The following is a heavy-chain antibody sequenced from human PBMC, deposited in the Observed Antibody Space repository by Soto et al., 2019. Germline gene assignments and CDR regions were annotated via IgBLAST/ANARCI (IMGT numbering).Heavy chain of an antibody. CDR3: AHRVLRTVFGLVTTTAIYFDF. J-gene: IGHJ4*02. V-gene: IGHV2-5*02. CDR2: IYWDDDK. D-gene: IGHD3-3*01. Sequence: QITLNESGPTVVRPTETLTLTCRFSGFSLTTSGVGVGWIRQSPGKAPEWLALIYWDDDKRYSASLKCRLTINKATSKNQVVLTVSDLDPTDTATYYCAHRVLRTVFGLVTTTAIYFDFWGEGTPVAVSS. CDR1: GFSLTTSGVG.